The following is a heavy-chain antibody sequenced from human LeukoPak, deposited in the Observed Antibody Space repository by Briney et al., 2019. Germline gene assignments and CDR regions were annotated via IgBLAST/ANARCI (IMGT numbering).Heavy chain of an antibody. CDR2: INHSGST. Sequence: SETLSLTCAVYGGSFSGYYWSWLRQPPGKGLEWIGEINHSGSTNYNPSLKSRVTISVDTSKNQFSLKLSSVTAAGTAVYYCARASDYDSSGYYYRLRFYCYMDVWGKGTTVTVSS. D-gene: IGHD3-22*01. V-gene: IGHV4-34*01. CDR1: GGSFSGYY. CDR3: ARASDYDSSGYYYRLRFYCYMDV. J-gene: IGHJ6*03.